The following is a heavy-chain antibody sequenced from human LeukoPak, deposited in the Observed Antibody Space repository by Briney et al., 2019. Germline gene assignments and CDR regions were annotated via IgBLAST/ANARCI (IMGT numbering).Heavy chain of an antibody. CDR3: ARDSPHGMDV. J-gene: IGHJ6*04. Sequence: ASVKVSCKTSGYTFVTNTMSWVRQAPGQGLEWLGWISPYNNATKYSQRLQGRVTVTADTSTSTGYLDLRSLTSDDTAVYYCARDSPHGMDVWGKGTTVIVSS. V-gene: IGHV1-18*01. CDR1: GYTFVTNT. CDR2: ISPYNNAT.